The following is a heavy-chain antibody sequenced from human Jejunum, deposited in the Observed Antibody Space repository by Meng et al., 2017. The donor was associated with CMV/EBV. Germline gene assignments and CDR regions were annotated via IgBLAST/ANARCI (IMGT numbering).Heavy chain of an antibody. CDR3: AKVGFGWYSIDY. Sequence: FVDSGRGVVQVVGSLILSWSGSGFTFTNYGVNWVRPALGKGWEWVAFIRYEGTVQKYADSVKGRFTISRDNSWNMLSLEMNSLRPEDTAVYYCAKVGFGWYSIDYWGQGTLVTVSS. CDR2: IRYEGTVQ. D-gene: IGHD6-19*01. CDR1: GFTFTNYG. V-gene: IGHV3-30*02. J-gene: IGHJ4*02.